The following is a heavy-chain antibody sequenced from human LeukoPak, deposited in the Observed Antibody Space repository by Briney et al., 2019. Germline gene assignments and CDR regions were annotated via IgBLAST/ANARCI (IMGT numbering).Heavy chain of an antibody. Sequence: PSETLSLTCAVYGGSFSGYYWSWIRQPPGKGLEWSGEINNSGSTNYNPSLKSRVTISVDTSKNQFSLKLSSVTAADTAVYYCASLLAFDYWGQGTLVTVSS. V-gene: IGHV4-34*01. CDR1: GGSFSGYY. J-gene: IGHJ4*02. CDR2: INNSGST. CDR3: ASLLAFDY.